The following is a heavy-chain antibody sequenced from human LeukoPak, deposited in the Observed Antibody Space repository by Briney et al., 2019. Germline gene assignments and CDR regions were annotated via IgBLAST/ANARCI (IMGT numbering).Heavy chain of an antibody. Sequence: GGSRRLSCEASGFTFSGSVMHWVRQAPGGGLQWVALIRYDGSNEDYADSVKGRFTVSRDNSKNTLYLQMNSLTGEDTAVYYCAKDGYDDSFDYWGRGTLVTVSS. V-gene: IGHV3-30*02. J-gene: IGHJ4*02. CDR3: AKDGYDDSFDY. CDR1: GFTFSGSV. D-gene: IGHD5-12*01. CDR2: IRYDGSNE.